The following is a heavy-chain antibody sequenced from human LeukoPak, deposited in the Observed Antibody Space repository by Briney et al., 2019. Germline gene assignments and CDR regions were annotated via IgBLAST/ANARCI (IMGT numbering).Heavy chain of an antibody. V-gene: IGHV3-43D*04. CDR1: GFIFNDYD. Sequence: GGSLRLSCAASGFIFNDYDMHWVRQAPGKGLEWVSLISWDGGSTYYADSVKGRFTNSRDNSKTSLYLQMNSLRAEDTALYYCAKDDYYASGSYLSWGQGTLVTVSS. CDR3: AKDDYYASGSYLS. D-gene: IGHD3-10*01. CDR2: ISWDGGST. J-gene: IGHJ4*02.